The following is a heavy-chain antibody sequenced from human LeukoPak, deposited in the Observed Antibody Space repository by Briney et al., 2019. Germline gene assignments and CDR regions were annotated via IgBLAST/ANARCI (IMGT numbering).Heavy chain of an antibody. CDR1: GGTFSSYA. J-gene: IGHJ6*02. V-gene: IGHV1-69*04. CDR2: IIPILGIA. D-gene: IGHD3-9*01. Sequence: GASVKVSCKASGGTFSSYAISWVRQAPGQGLEWMGRIIPILGIANYAQKFQGRVTITADKSTSTAYMELSSLRSEDTAVYYCARATAYDILTGYHLDYYGMDVWGQGTTVTVSS. CDR3: ARATAYDILTGYHLDYYGMDV.